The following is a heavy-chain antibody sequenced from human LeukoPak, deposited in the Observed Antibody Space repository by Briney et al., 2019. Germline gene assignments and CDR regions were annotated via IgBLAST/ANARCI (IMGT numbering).Heavy chain of an antibody. CDR1: GFIFSNYA. J-gene: IGHJ4*02. Sequence: GGSLRLSCAASGFIFSNYAMSWVRQAPGKGLEWVSAISGSGATTYYADSVKGRFTTSRDTSKNTLYLQMNSLRAEDTAVYYCAKDLTVSPTTPDFWGQGTLVTVSS. V-gene: IGHV3-23*01. CDR2: ISGSGATT. D-gene: IGHD1-26*01. CDR3: AKDLTVSPTTPDF.